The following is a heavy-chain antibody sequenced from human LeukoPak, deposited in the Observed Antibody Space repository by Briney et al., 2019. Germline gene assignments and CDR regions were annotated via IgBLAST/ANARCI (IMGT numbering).Heavy chain of an antibody. V-gene: IGHV4-30-2*01. D-gene: IGHD3-22*01. CDR3: AREAQQYYDSSGYL. CDR2: IYHSGST. CDR1: GGSISSGGYS. Sequence: PSETLSLTCAVSGGSISSGGYSWCWIRQPPGKGLEWIGYIYHSGSTYYNPSLKSRVTISVDRSKNQFSLKLSSVTAADTAVYYCAREAQQYYDSSGYLWGRGTLVTVSS. J-gene: IGHJ2*01.